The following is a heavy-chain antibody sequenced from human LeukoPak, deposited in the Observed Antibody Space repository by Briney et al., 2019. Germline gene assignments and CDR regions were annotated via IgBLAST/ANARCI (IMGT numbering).Heavy chain of an antibody. Sequence: ASVKVSCKASGYTFTGYYMHWVRQAPGQGLEWMGWINPNSGGTNYAQKFQGRVTMTRDTSISTAYMELSRLRSDDTAVYYCARGPPYEMLQLRGYYFDYWGQGTLVTVSS. D-gene: IGHD5-24*01. CDR2: INPNSGGT. CDR3: ARGPPYEMLQLRGYYFDY. V-gene: IGHV1-2*02. CDR1: GYTFTGYY. J-gene: IGHJ4*02.